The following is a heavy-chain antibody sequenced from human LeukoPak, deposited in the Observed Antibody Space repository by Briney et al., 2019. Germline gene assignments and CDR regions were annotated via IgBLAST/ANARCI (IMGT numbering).Heavy chain of an antibody. Sequence: SVKVSCKASGGTFSSYAISWVRQAPGQGLEWMGRIIPILGIANYAQKFQGRVTITADKSTSTAYMGLSSLRSEDTAVYYCASSYDYTRYYFDYWGQGTLVTVSS. V-gene: IGHV1-69*04. CDR3: ASSYDYTRYYFDY. CDR2: IIPILGIA. D-gene: IGHD4-11*01. CDR1: GGTFSSYA. J-gene: IGHJ4*02.